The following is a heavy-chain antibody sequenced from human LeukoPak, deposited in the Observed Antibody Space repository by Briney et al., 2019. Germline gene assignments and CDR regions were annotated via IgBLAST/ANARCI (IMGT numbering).Heavy chain of an antibody. J-gene: IGHJ4*02. CDR3: ARRGGDYYDSSGLYYFDY. V-gene: IGHV3-30-3*01. CDR1: GFTFSSYA. CDR2: ISYDGSNK. Sequence: PGGSLRLSCAASGFTFSSYAMHWVRQAPGKGLEWVAVISYDGSNKYYADSVKGRFTISRDNSKNTLYLQMNSLRAEDTAVYYCARRGGDYYDSSGLYYFDYWGQGTLVTVSS. D-gene: IGHD3-22*01.